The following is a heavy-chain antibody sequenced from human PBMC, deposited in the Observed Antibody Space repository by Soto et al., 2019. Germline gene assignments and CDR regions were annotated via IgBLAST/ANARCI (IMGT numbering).Heavy chain of an antibody. V-gene: IGHV4-31*03. D-gene: IGHD1-20*01. CDR1: GGSISSGGYY. Sequence: QVQLQESGPGLVKPSQTLSLTCTVSGGSISSGGYYWSWIRQHPGKGLEWIGYIYYSGSTYYNPSLQGRVTISVDTSKNQVCLKLSSVTAADTGVYYCAREPITARRNMSEYYWGQGTLVTVSS. CDR2: IYYSGST. J-gene: IGHJ4*02. CDR3: AREPITARRNMSEYY.